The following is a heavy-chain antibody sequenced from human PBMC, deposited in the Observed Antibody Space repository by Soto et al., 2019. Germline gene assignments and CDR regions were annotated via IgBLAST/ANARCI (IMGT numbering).Heavy chain of an antibody. CDR2: IIPILGIA. CDR1: GGTFSIYT. D-gene: IGHD6-19*01. J-gene: IGHJ4*02. Sequence: SVKVSCKASGGTFSIYTISWVRQAPGQGLEWMGRIIPILGIANYAQKFQGRVTITADRSTSTAYMELSSLRSEDTAVYYCAGGSGDDIGSYWGQGTLVTVSS. V-gene: IGHV1-69*02. CDR3: AGGSGDDIGSY.